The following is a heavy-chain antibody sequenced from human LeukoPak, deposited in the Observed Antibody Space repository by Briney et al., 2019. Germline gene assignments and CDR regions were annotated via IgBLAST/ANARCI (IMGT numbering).Heavy chain of an antibody. J-gene: IGHJ4*02. CDR1: GYTFTSYA. CDR2: INAGNGNT. Sequence: ASVKVSCKASGYTFTSYAMHWVRQAPGQRLEWMGWINAGNGNTKYSQKFQGRVTITRDTSASTAYMGLSSLRSEDTAVYYCARAEKDRAYYDILTGYQPWYYFDYWGQGTLVTVSS. V-gene: IGHV1-3*01. D-gene: IGHD3-9*01. CDR3: ARAEKDRAYYDILTGYQPWYYFDY.